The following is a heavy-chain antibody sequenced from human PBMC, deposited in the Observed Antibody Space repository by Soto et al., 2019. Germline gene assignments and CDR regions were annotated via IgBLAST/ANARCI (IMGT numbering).Heavy chain of an antibody. CDR3: AGAVKGGVDAFDI. D-gene: IGHD4-17*01. V-gene: IGHV1-69*13. CDR2: IIPIFGTA. CDR1: GGTFSSYA. Sequence: SVKVSCKASGGTFSSYAISWARQAPGQGLEWMGGIIPIFGTANYAQKFQGRVTITADESTSTAYMELSSLRSEDTAVYYCAGAVKGGVDAFDIWGQGTMVTVSS. J-gene: IGHJ3*02.